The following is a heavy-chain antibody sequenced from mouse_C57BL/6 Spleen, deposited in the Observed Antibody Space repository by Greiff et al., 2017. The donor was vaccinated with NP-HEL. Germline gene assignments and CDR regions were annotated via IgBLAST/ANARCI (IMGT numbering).Heavy chain of an antibody. CDR3: ARKRDYSNYREYYGAMDY. V-gene: IGHV1-80*01. D-gene: IGHD2-5*01. J-gene: IGHJ4*01. CDR2: IYPGDGDT. CDR1: GYAFSSYW. Sequence: QVQLQQSGAELVKPGASVKISCKASGYAFSSYWMNWVKQRPGKGLEWIGQIYPGDGDTNYNGKFKGKATLTADKSSSTAYMKLSSLTSEDSAVYFCARKRDYSNYREYYGAMDYWGQGTSVTVSS.